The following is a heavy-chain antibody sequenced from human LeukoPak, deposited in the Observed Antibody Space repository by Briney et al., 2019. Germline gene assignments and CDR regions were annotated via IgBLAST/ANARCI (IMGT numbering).Heavy chain of an antibody. CDR1: GYTFTSYG. J-gene: IGHJ5*02. CDR3: AREGTPPLWFGELLGWFDP. CDR2: ISAYNGNT. V-gene: IGHV1-18*01. Sequence: EASVKVSCKASGYTFTSYGISWVRPAPGQGLEWMGWISAYNGNTNYAQKLQGRVTMTTDTSTSTAYMELRSLRSDDTAVYYCAREGTPPLWFGELLGWFDPWGQGTLVTVSS. D-gene: IGHD3-10*01.